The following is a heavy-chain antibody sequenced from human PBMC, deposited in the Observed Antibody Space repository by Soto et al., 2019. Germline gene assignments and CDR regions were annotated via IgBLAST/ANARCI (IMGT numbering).Heavy chain of an antibody. J-gene: IGHJ4*02. CDR1: GFTFGHYG. CDR3: AKEGCSGGICFGFDD. D-gene: IGHD2-15*01. CDR2: KSWNGGDE. V-gene: IGHV3-30*18. Sequence: QVQLVESGGGVVQPGGSLRLSCEASGFTFGHYGMHWVRQAPGKGLEWVAVKSWNGGDEFHADSVKGRFTISRDNSRNVLYLQMNSLRPEDTGVYFCAKEGCSGGICFGFDDWGQGTLVTVSS.